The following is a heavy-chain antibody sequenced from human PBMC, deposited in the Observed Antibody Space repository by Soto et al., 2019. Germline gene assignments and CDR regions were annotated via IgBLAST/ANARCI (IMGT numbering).Heavy chain of an antibody. Sequence: GGSLRLSCAASGFTFSSYAMSWVRQAPGKGLEWVSAISGSGGSTYYADSVKGRFTISRDNSKNTLYLQMNSLRAEDTAVYYCAMTHYDILTGYYSFDYWGQGTLVTVSS. D-gene: IGHD3-9*01. J-gene: IGHJ4*02. CDR1: GFTFSSYA. V-gene: IGHV3-23*01. CDR3: AMTHYDILTGYYSFDY. CDR2: ISGSGGST.